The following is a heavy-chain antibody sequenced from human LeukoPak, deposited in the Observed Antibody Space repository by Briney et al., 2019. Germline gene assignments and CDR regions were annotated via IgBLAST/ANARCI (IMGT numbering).Heavy chain of an antibody. Sequence: GGSLRLSCAASGFTFSSYAMHWVRQAPGKGLEWVAVISYDGSNKYYADSVKGRFTISRDNSKNTLYLQMNSLRAEDTAVYYCARASTRFLEGPHAFDIWGQGTMVTVSS. J-gene: IGHJ3*02. CDR2: ISYDGSNK. V-gene: IGHV3-30-3*01. CDR3: ARASTRFLEGPHAFDI. D-gene: IGHD3-3*01. CDR1: GFTFSSYA.